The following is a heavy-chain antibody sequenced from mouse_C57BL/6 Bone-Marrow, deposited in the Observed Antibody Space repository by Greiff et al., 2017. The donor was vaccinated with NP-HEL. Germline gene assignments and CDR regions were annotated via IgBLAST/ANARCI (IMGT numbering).Heavy chain of an antibody. V-gene: IGHV2-6*01. Sequence: VHLVESGPGLVAPSQSLSITCTVSGFSLTSYGVDWVRQSPGKGLEWLGVIWGVGSTNYNSALKSRLSISKDNSKSQVFLKMNSLQTDDTAMYYCASGPYAMDYWGQGTSVTVSS. CDR2: IWGVGST. CDR3: ASGPYAMDY. J-gene: IGHJ4*01. CDR1: GFSLTSYG.